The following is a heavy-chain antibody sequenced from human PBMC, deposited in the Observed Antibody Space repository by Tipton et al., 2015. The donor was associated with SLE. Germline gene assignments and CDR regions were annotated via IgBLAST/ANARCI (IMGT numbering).Heavy chain of an antibody. J-gene: IGHJ3*02. CDR2: IYPGDSDT. CDR3: ARRREYDFWRPTRGGGPGAFDI. CDR1: GYSFTSYW. V-gene: IGHV5-51*01. D-gene: IGHD3-3*01. Sequence: QLVQSGAEVKKPGESLKISCKGSGYSFTSYWIGWVRQMPGKGLEWMGIIYPGDSDTRYSPSCQGQVTISADKSISTAYLQWSSLKASDTAMYYCARRREYDFWRPTRGGGPGAFDIWGQGTMVTVSS.